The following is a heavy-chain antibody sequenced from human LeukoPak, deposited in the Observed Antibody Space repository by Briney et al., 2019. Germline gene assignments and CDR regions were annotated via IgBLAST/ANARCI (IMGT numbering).Heavy chain of an antibody. CDR1: GFSFSRYA. D-gene: IGHD1-26*01. J-gene: IGHJ5*02. V-gene: IGHV3-64*01. CDR2: ISSNGGST. CDR3: ARSPEWDLPTPPHWFDP. Sequence: PGGSLRLSCAASGFSFSRYAMHWVRQATGKGLEYVSSISSNGGSTYYANSVKGRFTISRDNSKNTLYLQMGSLRADDMAVYYCARSPEWDLPTPPHWFDPWGQGTLVTVSS.